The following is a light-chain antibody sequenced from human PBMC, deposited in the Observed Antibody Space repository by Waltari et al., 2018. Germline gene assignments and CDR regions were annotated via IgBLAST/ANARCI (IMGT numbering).Light chain of an antibody. V-gene: IGKV3-15*01. CDR3: HQYTNWPFS. CDR2: HTS. CDR1: QSVYGN. J-gene: IGKJ3*01. Sequence: IVMTQSPSTLSVSPGDTATLSCRASQSVYGNLAWYQQKPGQSPRLLIFHTSARATGIPTRFSGGGSGTEYTLTISSLQSEDFAVYFCHQYTNWPFSFGPGTTVKI.